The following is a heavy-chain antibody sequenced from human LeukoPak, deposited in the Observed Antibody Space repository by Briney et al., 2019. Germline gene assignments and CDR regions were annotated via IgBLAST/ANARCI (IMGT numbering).Heavy chain of an antibody. CDR2: INPTGGST. CDR3: ARKGSSSCFDY. V-gene: IGHV1-46*01. CDR1: GYTFTSYG. J-gene: IGHJ4*02. D-gene: IGHD6-6*01. Sequence: ASVTVSCKASGYTFTSYGISWVRQAPGQGLEWMGIINPTGGSTSHAQKFQGRVTMTRDTSTSTVYMELSSLRSEDTAVYYCARKGSSSCFDYWGQGTLVTVSS.